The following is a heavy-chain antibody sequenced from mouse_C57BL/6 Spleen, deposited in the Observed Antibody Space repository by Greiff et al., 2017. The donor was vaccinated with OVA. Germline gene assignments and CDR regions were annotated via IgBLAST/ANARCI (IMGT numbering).Heavy chain of an antibody. CDR1: GYTFTEYT. Sequence: VQLQQSGAELVKPGASVKLSCKASGYTFTEYTIHWVKQRSGQGLEWIGWFYPGSGSIKYNEKFKDKATLTADKSSSTVYMELSRLTSEDSAVYFCARHEEEPDYYDSSYEAMDYWGQGTSVTVSS. V-gene: IGHV1-62-2*01. CDR2: FYPGSGSI. CDR3: ARHEEEPDYYDSSYEAMDY. J-gene: IGHJ4*01. D-gene: IGHD1-1*01.